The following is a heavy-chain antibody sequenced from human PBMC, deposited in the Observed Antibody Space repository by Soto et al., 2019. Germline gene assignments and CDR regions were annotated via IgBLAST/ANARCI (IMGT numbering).Heavy chain of an antibody. V-gene: IGHV1-8*01. Sequence: ASVKVSCKTSGYTFTNYDINWVRQAPGQGLEWMGWVSPDHGNAGYAPQFQGRITMTSDTSTSTVYMELNNLSSDDTAVYFCDVTAAGYWGQGTMVTVSS. CDR2: VSPDHGNA. J-gene: IGHJ4*02. CDR3: DVTAAGY. CDR1: GYTFTNYD. D-gene: IGHD2-21*02.